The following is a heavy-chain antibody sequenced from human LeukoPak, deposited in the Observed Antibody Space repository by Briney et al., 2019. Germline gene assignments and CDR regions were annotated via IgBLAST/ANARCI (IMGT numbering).Heavy chain of an antibody. D-gene: IGHD1-14*01. J-gene: IGHJ4*02. V-gene: IGHV3-33*01. Sequence: GGSLRLPCAGSGFTFGGYGMHWFRQTPGKGLEWAAVIAYDGSRAFYADSVKGRFTISRDNSKNTMSVQMDDLRAEDTAVYYCTRYNNDHFDYWGQGTLVTVSS. CDR1: GFTFGGYG. CDR3: TRYNNDHFDY. CDR2: IAYDGSRA.